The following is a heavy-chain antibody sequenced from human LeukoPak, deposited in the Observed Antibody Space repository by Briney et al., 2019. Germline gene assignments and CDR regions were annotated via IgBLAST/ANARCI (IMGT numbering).Heavy chain of an antibody. J-gene: IGHJ4*02. CDR3: ARDMGPYSSSWYYFDY. CDR1: GFTFSSYW. CDR2: IKQDGSEK. V-gene: IGHV3-7*01. Sequence: PGGSLRLSCAASGFTFSSYWMSWVRQAAGKGLEWVANIKQDGSEKYYVDSVKGRFTISRDNAKNSLYLQMNSLRAEDTAVYYCARDMGPYSSSWYYFDYWGQGTLVTVSS. D-gene: IGHD6-13*01.